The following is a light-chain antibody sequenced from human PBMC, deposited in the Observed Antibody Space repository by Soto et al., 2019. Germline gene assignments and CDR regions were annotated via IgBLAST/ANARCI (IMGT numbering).Light chain of an antibody. CDR2: AAS. CDR3: QKYSSVPV. Sequence: DIQMTXXPTSLSASVGDRVTITCRASQGIRNYVAWYQQIPGKAPKLLIYAASTLQSGVPSRFSGSGSGTDFTLTINGLQPEDVATYSCQKYSSVPVFGPGTKVEIK. V-gene: IGKV1-27*01. CDR1: QGIRNY. J-gene: IGKJ3*01.